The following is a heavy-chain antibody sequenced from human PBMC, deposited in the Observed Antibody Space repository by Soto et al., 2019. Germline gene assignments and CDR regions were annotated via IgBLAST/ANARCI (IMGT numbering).Heavy chain of an antibody. D-gene: IGHD4-4*01. CDR3: AKGTKPYSNFNFYGMDV. Sequence: PGGSLRLSCAASGFTFDDYAMHWVRQAPGKDLEWVSGISWNRGSIGYADSVKGRFTISRDNAKNSLYLQMNSLRVEDTALYHCAKGTKPYSNFNFYGMDVWGQGTTVTVPS. J-gene: IGHJ6*02. CDR2: ISWNRGSI. CDR1: GFTFDDYA. V-gene: IGHV3-9*01.